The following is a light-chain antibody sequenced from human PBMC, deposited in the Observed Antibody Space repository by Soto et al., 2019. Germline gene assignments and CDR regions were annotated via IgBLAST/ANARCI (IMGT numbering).Light chain of an antibody. CDR1: SSDVGAHNY. Sequence: QSALTQPPSASGSPGQSLTISCTGTSSDVGAHNYVSWYQQNPGKAPKLMLYDVNKRPSGVPDRFSGSKSGNTASLTVSGRPAEDEADYYCSSYAGGNNWVFGGGTKLTVL. J-gene: IGLJ3*02. CDR3: SSYAGGNNWV. V-gene: IGLV2-8*01. CDR2: DVN.